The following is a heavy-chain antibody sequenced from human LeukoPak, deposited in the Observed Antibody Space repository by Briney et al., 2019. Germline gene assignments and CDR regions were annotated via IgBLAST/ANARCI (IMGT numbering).Heavy chain of an antibody. CDR3: ASSRRLVTINY. CDR2: INAGNGNT. Sequence: ASVTVSFTASGYTFTSYAMHWVRQAPGQRLEWMGWINAGNGNTKYSQKFQGRVTITRDTSASTAYMELSSLRSEDTAVYYCASSRRLVTINYWGQGTLVTVSS. D-gene: IGHD2-21*02. V-gene: IGHV1-3*01. J-gene: IGHJ4*02. CDR1: GYTFTSYA.